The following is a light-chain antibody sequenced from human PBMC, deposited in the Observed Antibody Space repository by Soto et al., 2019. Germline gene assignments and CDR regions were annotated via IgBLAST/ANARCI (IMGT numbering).Light chain of an antibody. CDR2: GAS. Sequence: EVVMTQSPATLSVSLGESATLSCRASQSVDGYLAWYQQKPGQAPRLLIYGASTRATGVTARFRGGGSGTEFTLTISSLQSEDSAVYYCQQYYKWPPITFGQGTRLEIK. J-gene: IGKJ5*01. CDR1: QSVDGY. CDR3: QQYYKWPPIT. V-gene: IGKV3-15*01.